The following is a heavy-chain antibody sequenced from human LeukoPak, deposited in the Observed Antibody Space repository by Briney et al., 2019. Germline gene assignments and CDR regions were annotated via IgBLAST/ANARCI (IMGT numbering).Heavy chain of an antibody. Sequence: ASVKVSCKASGYTFTSYGISWVRQAPGQGLEWMGWISAYNGNTNYAQKLQGRVTMTTDTSTSTAYMELRSLRSDDTAVYYCARTHIAVAGSNWFDPWGQGTLVTVSS. J-gene: IGHJ5*02. D-gene: IGHD6-19*01. CDR1: GYTFTSYG. V-gene: IGHV1-18*01. CDR3: ARTHIAVAGSNWFDP. CDR2: ISAYNGNT.